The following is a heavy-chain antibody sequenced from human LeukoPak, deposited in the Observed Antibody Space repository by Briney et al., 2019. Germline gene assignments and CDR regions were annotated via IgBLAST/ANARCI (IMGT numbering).Heavy chain of an antibody. J-gene: IGHJ3*02. D-gene: IGHD3-9*01. V-gene: IGHV4-34*01. CDR1: GGSFSGYY. CDR3: ARDLTYYDILTGHDAFDI. CDR2: INHSGRT. Sequence: SETLSLTCAVYGGSFSGYYWSWIRQPPGKGLEWIGEINHSGRTNYNPSLKSRVNISVDTSKNQFSLKLSSVTAADTAVYYCARDLTYYDILTGHDAFDIWGQGTMVTVSS.